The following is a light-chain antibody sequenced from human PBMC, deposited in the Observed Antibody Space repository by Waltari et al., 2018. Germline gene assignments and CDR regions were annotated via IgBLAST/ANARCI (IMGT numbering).Light chain of an antibody. J-gene: IGLJ6*01. V-gene: IGLV1-40*01. CDR3: QTYDSSLSGRV. CDR1: SSNIGEGYD. Sequence: QSVLTQPPSVSGAPGQRVTISCTGSSSNIGEGYDVHWYQQLPGTAPKLLIYVNPRRPSGVPDRFSGSRSGTSASLAITGLRAEDEGDYYCQTYDSSLSGRVFGSGTRVTVL. CDR2: VNP.